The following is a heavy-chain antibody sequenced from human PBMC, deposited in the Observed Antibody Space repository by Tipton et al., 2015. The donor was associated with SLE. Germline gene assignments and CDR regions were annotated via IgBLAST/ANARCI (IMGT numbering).Heavy chain of an antibody. D-gene: IGHD6-6*01. Sequence: TLSLTCTVSGGSISSYYWSWIRQPPGKGLEWIGYIYTSGSTNYNPSLKSRVTISVDTSKNQFSLKLSSVTAADTAVYYCARGWGRSSAYFDYWGQGTLVTVSS. CDR1: GGSISSYY. J-gene: IGHJ4*02. CDR3: ARGWGRSSAYFDY. V-gene: IGHV4-4*09. CDR2: IYTSGST.